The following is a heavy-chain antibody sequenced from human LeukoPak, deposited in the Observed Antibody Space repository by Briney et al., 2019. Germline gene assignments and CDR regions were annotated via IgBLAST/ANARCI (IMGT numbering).Heavy chain of an antibody. V-gene: IGHV3-74*01. D-gene: IGHD1-14*01. CDR1: GFTFSSHL. CDR3: VRKFATGD. J-gene: IGHJ4*02. CDR2: VKSDGTAT. Sequence: GGSLRLSCAASGFTFSSHLMHWVRQAQGTGLVWVSSVKSDGTATSYADSVKGRFTISRDNAKNTLYLQMNSLRVEDTAVYYCVRKFATGDWGQGTLVTVSS.